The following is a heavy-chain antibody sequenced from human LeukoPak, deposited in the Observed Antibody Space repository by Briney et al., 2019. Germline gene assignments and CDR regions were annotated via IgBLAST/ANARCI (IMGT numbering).Heavy chain of an antibody. J-gene: IGHJ4*02. D-gene: IGHD3-16*01. V-gene: IGHV3-15*05. CDR3: TTDLGGPDY. CDR2: IRTKTEGETT. CDR1: GFTFNNAW. Sequence: GGSLRLSCAASGFTFNNAWMSWVRQAPGKGLEWVGRIRTKTEGETTEYAAPVKGRFTISRDDSKNTLYLQMNSLKTEDTAVYYCTTDLGGPDYWGQGTLVTVSS.